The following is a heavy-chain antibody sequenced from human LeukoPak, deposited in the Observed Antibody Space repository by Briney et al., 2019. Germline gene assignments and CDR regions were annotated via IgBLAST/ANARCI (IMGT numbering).Heavy chain of an antibody. CDR1: GFTFSSYA. J-gene: IGHJ4*02. V-gene: IGHV3-23*01. CDR2: ISGSGGST. D-gene: IGHD5-18*01. Sequence: HPGGSLRLSCAASGFTFSSYAMSWVRQAPGKGLEWVSAISGSGGSTYYADSVKGRFTISRDNSKNTLYLQMNSLRAEDTAVYYCAKDLPPGYSYGSSFDYWGQGTLVTVSS. CDR3: AKDLPPGYSYGSSFDY.